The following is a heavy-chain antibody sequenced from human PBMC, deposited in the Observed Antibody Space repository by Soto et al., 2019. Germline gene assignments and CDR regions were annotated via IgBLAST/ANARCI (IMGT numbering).Heavy chain of an antibody. CDR1: GFTFGRYG. CDR3: AKETIQVGGPNYFDY. CDR2: ISWDGLAQ. V-gene: IGHV3-30*18. Sequence: VQLVESGGGVVQPGRSLRLLCEASGFTFGRYGMHWVRQAPGMGLEWVAVISWDGLAQYYGDSVRGRFTISRDNSQSTLYLQMNSLRTADTAIYYCAKETIQVGGPNYFDYWGQGVLVTVSS. D-gene: IGHD1-1*01. J-gene: IGHJ4*02.